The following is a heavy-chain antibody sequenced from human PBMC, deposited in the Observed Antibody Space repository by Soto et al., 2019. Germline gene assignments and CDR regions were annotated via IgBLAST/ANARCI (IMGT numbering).Heavy chain of an antibody. CDR1: GYTFTSYG. D-gene: IGHD3-16*01. CDR2: ISAHNGNT. Sequence: QVHLVQSGAEVKKPGASVKVSCKASGYTFTSYGITWVRQAPGQGLEWMGWISAHNGNTDYARKLQGRVIVTRDAAATAGYMGAGSLMDNDAQVNCCAGGKYGDDRGQGAL. CDR3: AGGKYGDD. V-gene: IGHV1-18*01. J-gene: IGHJ4*03.